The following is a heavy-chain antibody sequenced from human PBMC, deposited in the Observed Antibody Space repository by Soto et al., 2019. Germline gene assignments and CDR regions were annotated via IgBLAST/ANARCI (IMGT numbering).Heavy chain of an antibody. J-gene: IGHJ5*02. V-gene: IGHV4-39*07. Sequence: SETLSLTCTVSGGSISSGDYYWSWIRQPPGKGLERIGEINHSGSTNYNPSLKSRVTISVDTSKNHFSLKLSSVTAADTAVYYCARVVVVVVAATKYNWFDPWGQGTLVTVSS. D-gene: IGHD2-15*01. CDR2: INHSGST. CDR1: GGSISSGDYY. CDR3: ARVVVVVVAATKYNWFDP.